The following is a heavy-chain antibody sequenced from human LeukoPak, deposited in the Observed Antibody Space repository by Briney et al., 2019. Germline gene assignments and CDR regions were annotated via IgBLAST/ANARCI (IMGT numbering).Heavy chain of an antibody. J-gene: IGHJ6*03. CDR2: IIPRYGTI. V-gene: IGHV1-69*06. CDR1: GGTFTNYA. CDR3: ARDCSSASCYERGSYFYFYIDI. Sequence: SVKVSCKASGGTFTNYAFSWVRQAPGQGLEWMGRIIPRYGTIYYAQKFQGRVTITADRSTNTAYMELNSLRSEDTAVIYCARDCSSASCYERGSYFYFYIDIWGSGTTVTVSS. D-gene: IGHD2-2*01.